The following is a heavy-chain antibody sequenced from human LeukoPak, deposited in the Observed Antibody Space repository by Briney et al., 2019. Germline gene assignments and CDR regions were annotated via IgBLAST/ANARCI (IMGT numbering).Heavy chain of an antibody. Sequence: PGGSLRLSCAASGFTFSSYWMTWVRQAPGKGLEWVANTQQDGSEKYYVDSVKGRFTIFRDNAKNSLYLQMNSLRAEDTAVYYCARVLDSSSRRYQAFPYWGQGTLVTVSS. CDR3: ARVLDSSSRRYQAFPY. CDR1: GFTFSSYW. J-gene: IGHJ4*02. CDR2: TQQDGSEK. D-gene: IGHD2-2*01. V-gene: IGHV3-7*01.